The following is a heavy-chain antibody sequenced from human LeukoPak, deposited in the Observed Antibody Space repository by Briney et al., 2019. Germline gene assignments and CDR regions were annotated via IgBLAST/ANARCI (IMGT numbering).Heavy chain of an antibody. J-gene: IGHJ6*02. CDR2: ISGSGGST. Sequence: PGGSLRLSCAASGFTFRSYGMHWVRQAPGKGLEWVSSISGSGGSTQYADSVQGRFAISRDNAKNSLYLQMNSLRAEDTALYYCAKDKGGYYDSSGYYYYPSYYYYYGMDVWGQGTTVTVSS. CDR3: AKDKGGYYDSSGYYYYPSYYYYYGMDV. CDR1: GFTFRSYG. D-gene: IGHD3-22*01. V-gene: IGHV3-23*01.